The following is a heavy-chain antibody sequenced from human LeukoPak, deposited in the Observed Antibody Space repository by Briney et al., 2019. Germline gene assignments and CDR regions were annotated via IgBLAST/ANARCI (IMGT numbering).Heavy chain of an antibody. CDR2: TYYRSKWYD. J-gene: IGHJ6*02. V-gene: IGHV6-1*01. CDR3: ARAYYDSSGYYYYYYGMDV. D-gene: IGHD3-22*01. CDR1: GDSVSSINGA. Sequence: SQTLSLTCAISGDSVSSINGAWNWIRQSPSRGLEWLGRTYYRSKWYDDYADSVKGRMTISQDTSKNQFSLHVYSVTPEDTAVYYCARAYYDSSGYYYYYYGMDVWGQGTTVTVSS.